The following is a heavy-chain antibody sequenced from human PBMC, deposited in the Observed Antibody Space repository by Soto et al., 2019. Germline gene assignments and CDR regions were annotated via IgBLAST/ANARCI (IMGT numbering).Heavy chain of an antibody. CDR1: GSTCRRVT. CDR3: ARARTLNWLVPFNY. CDR2: IIPTLGIA. J-gene: IGHJ4*02. Sequence: SVNVACKPSGSTCRRVTISRERQPPGQGLEWMGRIIPTLGIANYAQKFQGRVTMTRNASISTAYMEMSSLRSEDTAIYYCARARTLNWLVPFNYWGQGTVVTVSS. D-gene: IGHD6-19*01. V-gene: IGHV1-69*16.